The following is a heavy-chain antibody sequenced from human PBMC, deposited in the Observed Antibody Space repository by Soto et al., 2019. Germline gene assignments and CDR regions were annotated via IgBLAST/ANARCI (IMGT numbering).Heavy chain of an antibody. CDR3: AKAAITMVYY. CDR2: ISYDGSNK. J-gene: IGHJ4*02. CDR1: GFTFSSYA. D-gene: IGHD3-10*01. Sequence: GGSLRLSCAASGFTFSSYAMHWVRQAPGKGLEWVAVISYDGSNKYYADSVKGRFTISRDNSKNTLYLQMNSLRAEDTAVYYCAKAAITMVYYWGQGTLVTVSS. V-gene: IGHV3-30*04.